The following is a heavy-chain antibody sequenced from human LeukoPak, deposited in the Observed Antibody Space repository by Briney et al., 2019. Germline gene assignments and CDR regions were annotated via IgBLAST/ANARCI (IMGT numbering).Heavy chain of an antibody. D-gene: IGHD3-16*01. CDR3: ARDPSNSGTYYVLDY. Sequence: GGSLRLSCAASGFTFSSFAMHWVRQVPGKGLEWVAVISDVGTNTHYADSVKGRFTISRDSSKNTLYMQMNSLRAEDTAVYYCARDPSNSGTYYVLDYWGQGALVTVSS. J-gene: IGHJ4*02. CDR2: ISDVGTNT. V-gene: IGHV3-30*04. CDR1: GFTFSSFA.